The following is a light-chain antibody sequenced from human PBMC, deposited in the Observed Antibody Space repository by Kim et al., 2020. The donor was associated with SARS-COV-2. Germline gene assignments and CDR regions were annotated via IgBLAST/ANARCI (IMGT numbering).Light chain of an antibody. CDR3: SSRAGSGDHVV. CDR2: GNY. J-gene: IGLJ3*02. CDR1: RRRHYS. V-gene: IGLV3-19*01. Sequence: LGQTFRLASRGDRRRHYSAPWYQQRPGQAPVLVLYGNYNRPSGIPDRFSGSASGNTASLTISGAQAEDEADYYCSSRAGSGDHVVFGGGTQLTVL.